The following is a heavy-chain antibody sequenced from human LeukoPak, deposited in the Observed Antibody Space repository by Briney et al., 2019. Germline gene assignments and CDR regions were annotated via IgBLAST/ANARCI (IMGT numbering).Heavy chain of an antibody. CDR2: INSDGSST. V-gene: IGHV3-74*01. J-gene: IGHJ3*02. D-gene: IGHD6-13*01. CDR1: GFTFSSYW. Sequence: GGSLRLSCAASGFTFSSYWMRWVRQAPGKALVWVSRINSDGSSTNYADAVKGRFTISRDNAKNTLYLQANSLRAEDTAVYYCARGGSSWSAFDIWGQGTMVIVST. CDR3: ARGGSSWSAFDI.